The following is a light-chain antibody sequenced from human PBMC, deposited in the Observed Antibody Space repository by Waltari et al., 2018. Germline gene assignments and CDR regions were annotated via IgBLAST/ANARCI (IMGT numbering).Light chain of an antibody. V-gene: IGLV2-14*03. CDR1: SSDVGGYNY. Sequence: QSALTQPASVSGSPGQSITTSCTGTSSDVGGYNYVSWYQQHPGKAPKLMIYDVSKWPSGVSNRFSGSKSGNTASLTISGLQPEDEADYYCSSYTGSTTWVFGGGTKLTVL. J-gene: IGLJ3*02. CDR2: DVS. CDR3: SSYTGSTTWV.